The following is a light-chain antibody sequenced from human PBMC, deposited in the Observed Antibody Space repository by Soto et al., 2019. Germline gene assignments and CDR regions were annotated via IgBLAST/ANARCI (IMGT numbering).Light chain of an antibody. CDR1: NSNIGNNN. V-gene: IGLV1-44*01. CDR3: AVWDDSLHGGV. Sequence: QSVVTQPPSVSGTPGQRVTISCSGRNSNIGNNNVNWYRQLPGTAPKLLIYTNNQRPSGVPDRFSGSKSGTSASLAISGLQSDDEGDYYCAVWDDSLHGGVFGGGTKLTVL. CDR2: TNN. J-gene: IGLJ3*02.